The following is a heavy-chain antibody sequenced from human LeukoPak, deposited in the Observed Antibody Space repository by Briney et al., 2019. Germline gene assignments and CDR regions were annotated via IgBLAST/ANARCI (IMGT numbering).Heavy chain of an antibody. CDR3: ATKQWLAPPPDS. J-gene: IGHJ4*02. V-gene: IGHV3-74*01. Sequence: GGSLRLSCAASGFTFTKYWMLWVRQAPGRGLESVSRINTDRTVTTYADSVKGRFTVSRDNADNTMYMQMNSVRAEDTAVYYCATKQWLAPPPDSWGQGTPVTVSS. CDR2: INTDRTVT. CDR1: GFTFTKYW. D-gene: IGHD6-19*01.